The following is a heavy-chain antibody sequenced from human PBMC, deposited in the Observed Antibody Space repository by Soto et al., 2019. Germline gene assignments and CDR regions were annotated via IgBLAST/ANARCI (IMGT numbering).Heavy chain of an antibody. CDR2: MNPNSGNT. CDR3: ARGQRGAVTTTYYYYYMDV. Sequence: ASVKVSCKASGYTFTSYDINWVRQATGQGLEWMGWMNPNSGNTGYAQKFQGRVTMTRNTSISTAYMELSSLRSEDTAVYYCARGQRGAVTTTYYYYYMDVWGKGTTVTVSS. D-gene: IGHD4-4*01. J-gene: IGHJ6*03. V-gene: IGHV1-8*02. CDR1: GYTFTSYD.